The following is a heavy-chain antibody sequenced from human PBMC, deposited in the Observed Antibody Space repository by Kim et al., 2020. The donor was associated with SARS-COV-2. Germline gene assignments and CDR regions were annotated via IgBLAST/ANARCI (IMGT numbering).Heavy chain of an antibody. CDR3: ARDVGGNLEN. Sequence: GGSLRLSCIASGFSFRNYWMAWVRQAPGKGPEWVANIKDDESESYSVDSVKGRFIITRDHGKRSLYLQMDSLRAEDTAFYYCARDVGGNLENWGQGTLVTVSS. D-gene: IGHD2-15*01. CDR1: GFSFRNYW. V-gene: IGHV3-7*01. J-gene: IGHJ4*02. CDR2: IKDDESES.